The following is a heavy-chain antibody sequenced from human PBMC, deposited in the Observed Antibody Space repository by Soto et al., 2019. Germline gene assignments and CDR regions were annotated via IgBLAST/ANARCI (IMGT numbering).Heavy chain of an antibody. Sequence: EVQLVETGGGLIQPGGSLRLSCAASGFTVSSNYMSWVRQAPGKGLEWVSVIYSGGSTYYADSVKGRFTISRDNSENTLYLQMNSLRAEDTAVYYCARAKQTTRYGMDVWGQGTTVTVSS. J-gene: IGHJ6*02. D-gene: IGHD2-15*01. CDR2: IYSGGST. CDR3: ARAKQTTRYGMDV. CDR1: GFTVSSNY. V-gene: IGHV3-53*02.